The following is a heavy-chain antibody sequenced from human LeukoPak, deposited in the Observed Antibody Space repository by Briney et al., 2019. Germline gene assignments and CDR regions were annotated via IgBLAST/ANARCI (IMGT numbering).Heavy chain of an antibody. D-gene: IGHD6-19*01. CDR2: IYYSGST. V-gene: IGHV4-39*07. CDR1: GGSISSRSYY. Sequence: PSETLSLTCTVSGGSISSRSYYWGWIRQPPGKGLEWIGSIYYSGSTNYNPSLKSRVTISVDTSKNQFSLKLSSVTAADTAVYYCAGYIAVALNNWFDPWGQGTLVTVSS. CDR3: AGYIAVALNNWFDP. J-gene: IGHJ5*02.